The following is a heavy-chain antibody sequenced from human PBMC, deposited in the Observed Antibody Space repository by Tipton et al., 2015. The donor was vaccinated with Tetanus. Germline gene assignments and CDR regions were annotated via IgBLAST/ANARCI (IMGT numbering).Heavy chain of an antibody. J-gene: IGHJ6*02. CDR2: ISYDGSHK. CDR1: GFTFSSYA. D-gene: IGHD2-2*01. Sequence: RSLRLSCAASGFTFSSYAMHWVRQAPGKGLEWVAVISYDGSHKYYADSVKGRFSISRDNSKNTLYLQMNSLRAEDTAVYYCVRVLKGAKCSRSSCYGYGMDVWGQGTTVTVSS. V-gene: IGHV3-30*03. CDR3: VRVLKGAKCSRSSCYGYGMDV.